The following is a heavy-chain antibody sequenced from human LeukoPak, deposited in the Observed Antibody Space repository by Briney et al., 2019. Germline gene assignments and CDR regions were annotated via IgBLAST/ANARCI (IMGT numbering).Heavy chain of an antibody. V-gene: IGHV4-34*01. CDR1: GGSFSGYY. CDR3: ARRRRISTSFFDY. J-gene: IGHJ4*02. D-gene: IGHD2/OR15-2a*01. Sequence: SETLSLTCAVYGGSFSGYYWSWIRQPPGKGLEWIGEINHSGSTNYNPSLKSRVTISVDTSKNQFSLKLSSVTAADTAVYYCARRRRISTSFFDYWGQGTLVTVSS. CDR2: INHSGST.